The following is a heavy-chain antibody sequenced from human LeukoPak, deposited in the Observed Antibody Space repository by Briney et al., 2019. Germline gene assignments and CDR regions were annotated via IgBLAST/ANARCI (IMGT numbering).Heavy chain of an antibody. J-gene: IGHJ4*02. CDR2: INTDGTVT. CDR3: ATKQWLAPPPDS. D-gene: IGHD6-19*01. CDR1: GFTFSKYW. Sequence: GGSLRLSCVASGFTFSKYWMLWVRQAPGKGLESVSRINTDGTVTTYADPVKGRFTVSRDNADNTMFLQMNSVRDEDTAVYYCATKQWLAPPPDSWGQGTPVTVSS. V-gene: IGHV3-74*01.